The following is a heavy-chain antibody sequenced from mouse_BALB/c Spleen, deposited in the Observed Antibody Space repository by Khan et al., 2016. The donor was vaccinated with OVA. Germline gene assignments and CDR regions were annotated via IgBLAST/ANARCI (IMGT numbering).Heavy chain of an antibody. CDR2: IKTYTGEP. J-gene: IGHJ3*01. CDR1: GYSLTDYG. CDR3: TSSQCNFLFAY. D-gene: IGHD2-1*01. Sequence: QIQLVQSGPELKKPGETVKISCKASGYSLTDYGLNWVKQAPGRDLRGRGGIKTYTGEPTFAADLKGRFAFYLETSASTAYLQIINLKYADTATYFCTSSQCNFLFAYLCHGSLVTVSA. V-gene: IGHV9-3-1*01.